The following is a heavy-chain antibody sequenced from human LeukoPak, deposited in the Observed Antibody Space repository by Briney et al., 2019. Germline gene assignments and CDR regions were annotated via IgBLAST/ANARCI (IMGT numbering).Heavy chain of an antibody. Sequence: GGSLRLSCAASGFTVSSNYMSWVRQAPGKGLEWVSGISWNSGSIGYADSVKGRFTISRDNAKNSLYLQMNSLRAEDMALYYCAKDRTMVRGPLDYWGQGTLVTVSS. J-gene: IGHJ4*02. CDR1: GFTVSSNY. D-gene: IGHD3-10*01. CDR3: AKDRTMVRGPLDY. CDR2: ISWNSGSI. V-gene: IGHV3-9*03.